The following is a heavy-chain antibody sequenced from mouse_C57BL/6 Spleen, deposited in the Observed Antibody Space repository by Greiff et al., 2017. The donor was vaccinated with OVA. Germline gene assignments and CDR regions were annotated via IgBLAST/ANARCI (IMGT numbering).Heavy chain of an antibody. J-gene: IGHJ3*01. Sequence: VQLKESGPELVKPGASVKMSCKASGYTFTDYNMHWVKQSHGKSLEWIGYINPNNGGTSYNQKFKGKATLTVNKSSSTAYMELRSLTSEDSAVYYCARWYYGSSYLFAYWGQGTLVTVSA. D-gene: IGHD1-1*01. V-gene: IGHV1-22*01. CDR2: INPNNGGT. CDR1: GYTFTDYN. CDR3: ARWYYGSSYLFAY.